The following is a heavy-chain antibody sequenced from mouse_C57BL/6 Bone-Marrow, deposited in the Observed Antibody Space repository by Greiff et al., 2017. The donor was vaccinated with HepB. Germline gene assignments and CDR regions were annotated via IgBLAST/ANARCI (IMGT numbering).Heavy chain of an antibody. Sequence: DVMLVESGGGLVQPGGSLKLSCAASGFTFSDYGMAWVRQAPRKGPEWVAFISNLAYSIYYADTVTGRFTISRENAKNTLYLEMSSLRSEDTAMYYCARQAVYYAMDYWGQGTSVTVSS. CDR2: ISNLAYSI. D-gene: IGHD1-1*01. CDR3: ARQAVYYAMDY. V-gene: IGHV5-15*01. J-gene: IGHJ4*01. CDR1: GFTFSDYG.